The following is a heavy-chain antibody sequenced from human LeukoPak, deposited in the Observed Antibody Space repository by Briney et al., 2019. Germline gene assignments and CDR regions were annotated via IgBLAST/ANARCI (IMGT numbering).Heavy chain of an antibody. CDR3: ARDAGYSNSWYDY. CDR2: ISSSGSTI. Sequence: GGALRLSCAASGFTFSSYEMNWVRQAPGKGLEWVSYISSSGSTIYYADSVKGRFTISRDNAKNSLYLQMNSLRAEDTAVYYCARDAGYSNSWYDYWGQGTLVTVSS. J-gene: IGHJ4*02. CDR1: GFTFSSYE. V-gene: IGHV3-48*03. D-gene: IGHD6-13*01.